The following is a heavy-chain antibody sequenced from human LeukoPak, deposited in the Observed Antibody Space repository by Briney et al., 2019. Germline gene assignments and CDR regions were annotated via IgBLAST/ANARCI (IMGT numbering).Heavy chain of an antibody. CDR1: GFPFSNYY. Sequence: GGSLRLSCAASGFPFSNYYMSWIRQAPGKGLEWVSYIGSSGATIYYADSVKGRFTISRDNAKNSLYLQMNGLRAEDTAVYYCARPQMSSSSAAALGYWGRGTLVTVSS. CDR2: IGSSGATI. V-gene: IGHV3-11*01. J-gene: IGHJ4*02. D-gene: IGHD6-6*01. CDR3: ARPQMSSSSAAALGY.